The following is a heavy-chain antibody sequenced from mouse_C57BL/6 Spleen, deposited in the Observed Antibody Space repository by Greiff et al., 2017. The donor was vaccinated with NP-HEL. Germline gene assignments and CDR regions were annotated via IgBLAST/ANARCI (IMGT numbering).Heavy chain of an antibody. CDR1: GYTFTSYW. CDR2: IDPSSGGT. Sequence: QVQLQQSGAELVKPGASVKLSCKASGYTFTSYWMPWVKQRPGRGLEWIGRIDPSSGGTKYNEKFKSKATLTVDTPSSTAYMQLSSLTSEDSAVYYGARSWDYDGLAYWGQGTLVTVSA. D-gene: IGHD2-4*01. V-gene: IGHV1-72*01. CDR3: ARSWDYDGLAY. J-gene: IGHJ3*01.